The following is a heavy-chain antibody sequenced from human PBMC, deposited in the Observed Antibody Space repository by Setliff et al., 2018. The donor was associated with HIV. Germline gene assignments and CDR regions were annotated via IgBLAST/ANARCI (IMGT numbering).Heavy chain of an antibody. Sequence: GGSLRLSCAGSDSGDSGFIFSDYFMTWVRQAPGKGLEWLCYISSSGTTTYYTDSVKGRFTISSDNSKNTLYLQMNSLRAEDTAVYYCARVGYCSSTSCYDYWGQGTLVTVSS. CDR3: ARVGYCSSTSCYDY. V-gene: IGHV3-11*04. J-gene: IGHJ4*02. CDR1: GFIFSDYF. D-gene: IGHD2-2*01. CDR2: ISSSGTTT.